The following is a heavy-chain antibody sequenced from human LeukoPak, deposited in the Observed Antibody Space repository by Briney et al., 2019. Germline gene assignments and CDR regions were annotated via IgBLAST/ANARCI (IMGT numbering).Heavy chain of an antibody. D-gene: IGHD1-26*01. CDR2: ISHSGST. CDR1: GGSFSGYY. CDR3: AGRVVGRPQGH. J-gene: IGHJ4*02. V-gene: IGHV4-34*01. Sequence: SETLSLTCAVYGGSFSGYYWSWIRQPPGKGLEWIGEISHSGSTNYNPSLKSRVTILVDTSKNQFSLKLRSVTAADTATYYCAGRVVGRPQGHWGQGTLVTVSS.